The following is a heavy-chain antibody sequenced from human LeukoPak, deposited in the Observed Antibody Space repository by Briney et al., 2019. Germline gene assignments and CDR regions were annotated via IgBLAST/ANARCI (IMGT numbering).Heavy chain of an antibody. CDR3: ASDYGGNPEYFQH. V-gene: IGHV4-30-4*01. J-gene: IGHJ1*01. CDR2: IYYSGST. CDR1: GGSISSGDYY. Sequence: SETLSLTCTVSGGSISSGDYYWSWIRQPPGKGLEWIGYIYYSGSTYYNPSLKSLVTISVDTSKNQFSLKLSSVTAADTAVYYCASDYGGNPEYFQHWGQGTLVTVSS. D-gene: IGHD4-23*01.